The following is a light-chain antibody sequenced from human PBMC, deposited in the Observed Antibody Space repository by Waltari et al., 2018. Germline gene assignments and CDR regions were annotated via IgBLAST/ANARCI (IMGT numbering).Light chain of an antibody. CDR2: GGS. V-gene: IGKV3-15*01. Sequence: EIVMTQSPATLSVSPGERATLSCRASQSVRSNLAWYQHKPGQAPRLRIYGGSTSATGIPARFSGSGSWTEFTLTISSLQSEDFAVYYCQQYNNWWTFGQGTKVEIK. CDR3: QQYNNWWT. CDR1: QSVRSN. J-gene: IGKJ1*01.